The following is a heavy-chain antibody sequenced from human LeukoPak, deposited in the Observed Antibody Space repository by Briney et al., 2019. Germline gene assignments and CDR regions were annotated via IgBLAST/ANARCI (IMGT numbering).Heavy chain of an antibody. CDR3: ARLRYDILTGYCDY. Sequence: SETLSLTCTVSGGSISSGSYYWSWIRQPAGKGLEWIGYIYYSGSTNYNPSLKSRVTISVDTSKNQFSLKLSSVTAADTAVYYCARLRYDILTGYCDYWGQGTLVTVSS. CDR2: IYYSGST. D-gene: IGHD3-9*01. V-gene: IGHV4-61*10. J-gene: IGHJ4*02. CDR1: GGSISSGSYY.